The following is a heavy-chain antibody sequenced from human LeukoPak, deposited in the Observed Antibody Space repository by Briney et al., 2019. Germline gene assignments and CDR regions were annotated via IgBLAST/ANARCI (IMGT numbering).Heavy chain of an antibody. Sequence: GGSLRLSCAASGFTFSDYYMSWIRQAPGKGLEWVSYISSSGSTIYYADSVKGRFTISRDNAKNSLYLQMNSLRAEDTAVYYCARDVRLMWEPLGSYYYYMDVWGKGTTVTVSS. CDR3: ARDVRLMWEPLGSYYYYMDV. J-gene: IGHJ6*03. V-gene: IGHV3-11*01. CDR1: GFTFSDYY. D-gene: IGHD1-26*01. CDR2: ISSSGSTI.